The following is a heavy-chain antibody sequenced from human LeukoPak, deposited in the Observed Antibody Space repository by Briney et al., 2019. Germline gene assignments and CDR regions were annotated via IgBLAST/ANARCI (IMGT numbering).Heavy chain of an antibody. Sequence: SETLSLTCTVSGGSISSYYWSWIRQPAGKGLEWIGRIYTSGSTNYNASLKGRVSMSVDTSKNQFSLKLSSVAAADTAVFYCARENSGSYREFDYWGQGTLVTVSS. D-gene: IGHD1-26*01. CDR1: GGSISSYY. V-gene: IGHV4-4*07. J-gene: IGHJ4*02. CDR2: IYTSGST. CDR3: ARENSGSYREFDY.